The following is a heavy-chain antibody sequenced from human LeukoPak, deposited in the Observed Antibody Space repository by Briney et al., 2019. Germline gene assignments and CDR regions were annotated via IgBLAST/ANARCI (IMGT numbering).Heavy chain of an antibody. V-gene: IGHV5-51*01. CDR1: GSRFTSSW. D-gene: IGHD6-19*01. Sequence: GESLKISFKPSGSRFTSSWIGWVRPMPGKGLEWMGIIYPGDSENIYSPSFQGQVTISVDKSFSTAYLQWSSLKASDTAMYYCARQYITGWQSFDYWGQGTLVTVSS. CDR3: ARQYITGWQSFDY. CDR2: IYPGDSEN. J-gene: IGHJ4*02.